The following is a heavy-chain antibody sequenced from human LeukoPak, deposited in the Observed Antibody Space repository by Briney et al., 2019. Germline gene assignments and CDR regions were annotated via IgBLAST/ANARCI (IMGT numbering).Heavy chain of an antibody. J-gene: IGHJ4*02. Sequence: ASVTVSCKTSGGTFSSYAISWVRQAPGQGLEWMGGIIPIFGTANYAQKFQGRVTITTDESTSTAYMELSSLRSEDTAVYYCARTETYYYDSSGYYPLGYWGQGTLVTVSS. V-gene: IGHV1-69*05. CDR3: ARTETYYYDSSGYYPLGY. D-gene: IGHD3-22*01. CDR1: GGTFSSYA. CDR2: IIPIFGTA.